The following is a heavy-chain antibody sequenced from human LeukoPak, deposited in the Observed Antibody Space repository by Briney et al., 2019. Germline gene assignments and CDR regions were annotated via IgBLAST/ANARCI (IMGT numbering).Heavy chain of an antibody. CDR2: LSHSGNS. CDR3: ARSVRGRYFFDY. D-gene: IGHD3-10*01. CDR1: GYSISSGYF. J-gene: IGHJ4*02. V-gene: IGHV4-38-2*02. Sequence: PSETLSLTCTVSGYSISSGYFWGWIRQTPGTGLEWIGSLSHSGNSHYNPSLQSRVAISIDTSKKQFSLNLSSVTATDTAVYYCARSVRGRYFFDYWGQGTLVTVSS.